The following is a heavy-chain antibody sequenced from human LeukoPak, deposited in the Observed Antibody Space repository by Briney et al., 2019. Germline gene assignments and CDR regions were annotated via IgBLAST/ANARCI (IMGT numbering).Heavy chain of an antibody. Sequence: PSETLSLTCTVSGGSISSYYWSWIRQPPGKGLEWIGYIYYSGSTNYNPSLKSRVTISVDTSKNQFSLKLSSVTAADTAVYYCARDPYYDSSGSPHDAFDIWGQGTMVTVSS. J-gene: IGHJ3*02. D-gene: IGHD3-22*01. CDR1: GGSISSYY. CDR3: ARDPYYDSSGSPHDAFDI. V-gene: IGHV4-59*12. CDR2: IYYSGST.